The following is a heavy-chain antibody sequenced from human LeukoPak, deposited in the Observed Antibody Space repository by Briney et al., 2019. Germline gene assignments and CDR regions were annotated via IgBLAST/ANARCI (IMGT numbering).Heavy chain of an antibody. J-gene: IGHJ6*03. V-gene: IGHV4-34*01. CDR2: INHSGST. CDR3: ARLTARDYYYMDV. CDR1: GVSFSGYY. D-gene: IGHD2-21*02. Sequence: SETLSLTCAVYGVSFSGYYWSWIRQPPGKGLEWIGEINHSGSTNYNPSLKSRVTISVATSKNQSSLTLSSVTAADTAVYYCARLTARDYYYMDVWGKGPTVTVSS.